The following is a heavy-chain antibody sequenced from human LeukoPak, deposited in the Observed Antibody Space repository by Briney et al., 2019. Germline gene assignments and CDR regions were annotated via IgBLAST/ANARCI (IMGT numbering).Heavy chain of an antibody. CDR2: ISSSSSTI. Sequence: GGSLRLSCAASGFTFSSYSMNWVRQAPGKGLEWVSYISSSSSTIYYADSVKGRFTISRDNAKNSLYLQMNSLRAEDTAVYYCARDYGSGWYDYYGMDVWGQGTTVTVSS. J-gene: IGHJ6*02. CDR1: GFTFSSYS. D-gene: IGHD6-19*01. V-gene: IGHV3-48*04. CDR3: ARDYGSGWYDYYGMDV.